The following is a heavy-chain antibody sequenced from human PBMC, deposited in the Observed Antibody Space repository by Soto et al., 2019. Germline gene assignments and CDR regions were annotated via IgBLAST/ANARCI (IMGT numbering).Heavy chain of an antibody. Sequence: ASVKVSCKASGYTFTSYGISWVRQAPGQGLEWMGWISAYNGNTNYAQKLQGRVTMTTDTSTSTAYMELRSLRSDDTAVYYCARDLITIFGVVTPMVDYWGQGTLVTVSS. CDR2: ISAYNGNT. J-gene: IGHJ4*02. D-gene: IGHD3-3*01. CDR3: ARDLITIFGVVTPMVDY. CDR1: GYTFTSYG. V-gene: IGHV1-18*01.